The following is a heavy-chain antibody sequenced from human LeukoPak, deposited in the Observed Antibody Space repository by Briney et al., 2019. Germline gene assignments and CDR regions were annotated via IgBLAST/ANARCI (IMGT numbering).Heavy chain of an antibody. J-gene: IGHJ4*02. Sequence: GGSLRLSCEASGFAFSDYSMNWVRQAPGKGLEWVSYISSSSSPIFYADSVRGRFTISRDNAKSSLYLQMNSLRVEDTAVYYCARGTPEGGNQYMINWGQGSLVTVSS. V-gene: IGHV3-48*01. CDR2: ISSSSSPI. D-gene: IGHD3-16*01. CDR1: GFAFSDYS. CDR3: ARGTPEGGNQYMIN.